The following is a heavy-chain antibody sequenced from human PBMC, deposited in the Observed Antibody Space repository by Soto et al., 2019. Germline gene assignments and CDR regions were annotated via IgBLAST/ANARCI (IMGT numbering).Heavy chain of an antibody. V-gene: IGHV3-11*01. CDR2: ISSSGTTI. J-gene: IGHJ4*02. Sequence: PGGSLRLSCAASGFTFSDYYMSWIRQAPGKGLEWVSYISSSGTTIFYADSLRGRFTISRDNAKKSLYLQMNSLRGEDTAVYYCAREPSNWNYCFDYWGQGILVTVYS. CDR1: GFTFSDYY. CDR3: AREPSNWNYCFDY. D-gene: IGHD1-7*01.